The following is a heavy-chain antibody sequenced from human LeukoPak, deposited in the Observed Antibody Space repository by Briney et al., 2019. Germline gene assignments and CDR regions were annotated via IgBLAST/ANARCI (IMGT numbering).Heavy chain of an antibody. CDR3: ARARPWDSSRSYYFGMDV. J-gene: IGHJ6*02. Sequence: GGSLRLSCEASGFTFSSYAIRWVRQAPGTGLEWVSSIPGSGGATYYADSVRGRFSISRDSSKNTVYLQMNSLRDEDTAVYYCARARPWDSSRSYYFGMDVWGHGTTVTVSS. D-gene: IGHD3-22*01. CDR1: GFTFSSYA. CDR2: IPGSGGAT. V-gene: IGHV3-23*01.